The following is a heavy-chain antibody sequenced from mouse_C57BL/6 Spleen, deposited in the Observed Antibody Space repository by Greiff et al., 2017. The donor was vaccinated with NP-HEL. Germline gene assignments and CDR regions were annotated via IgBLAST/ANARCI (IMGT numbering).Heavy chain of an antibody. CDR2: IYPGSGST. CDR3: AREDYGSRDWFAY. D-gene: IGHD1-1*01. V-gene: IGHV1-55*01. CDR1: GYTFTSYW. Sequence: VQLQQPGAELVKPGASVKMSCKASGYTFTSYWITWVKQRPGQGLEWIGDIYPGSGSTNYNEKFKSKATLTVDTSSSTAYMQLSSLTSEDSAVYYCAREDYGSRDWFAYWGQGTLVTVSA. J-gene: IGHJ3*01.